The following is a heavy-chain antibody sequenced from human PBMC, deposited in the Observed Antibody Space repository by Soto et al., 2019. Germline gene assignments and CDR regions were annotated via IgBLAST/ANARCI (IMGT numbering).Heavy chain of an antibody. V-gene: IGHV1-46*01. Sequence: QMQLVQSGAEVKKPGASVKVSCKASGYTFTSYQMHWVRQAPGQGLEWMGIINPSGGRITYAPRFQGRVMMTRDTSTNTVYMELRSLRSEATAVYYCARDGPPTTTGVCPSYTMDVWGQGTTVTVS. CDR1: GYTFTSYQ. CDR2: INPSGGRI. CDR3: ARDGPPTTTGVCPSYTMDV. D-gene: IGHD3-3*01. J-gene: IGHJ6*02.